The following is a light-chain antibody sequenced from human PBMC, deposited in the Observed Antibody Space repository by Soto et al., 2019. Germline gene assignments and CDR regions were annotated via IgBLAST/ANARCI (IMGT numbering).Light chain of an antibody. V-gene: IGKV1-39*01. J-gene: IGKJ2*01. CDR1: QSISVH. Sequence: DIQMTQSPSSLSASVGDTVTITCRASQSISVHLNWYQQKPGKVPKLLIYAESNLHSGVPSSFRGSGSETDFALTISSLQPEDFATYYCQHSYITPYTFGQGTRLEIK. CDR2: AES. CDR3: QHSYITPYT.